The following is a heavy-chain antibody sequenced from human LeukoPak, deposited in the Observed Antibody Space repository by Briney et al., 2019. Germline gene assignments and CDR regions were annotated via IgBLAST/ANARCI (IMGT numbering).Heavy chain of an antibody. Sequence: ASVKVSCKASGYTFTSYDISWVRQAPGQGLEWMGWISTYNDNTHYAQKLQGRVTMTTDTSTSTVYMELKSLRSDDTVVYYCARIQSRIIAARPGNPAFDYWGRGTLVTVSS. J-gene: IGHJ4*02. CDR3: ARIQSRIIAARPGNPAFDY. CDR2: ISTYNDNT. D-gene: IGHD6-6*01. V-gene: IGHV1-18*01. CDR1: GYTFTSYD.